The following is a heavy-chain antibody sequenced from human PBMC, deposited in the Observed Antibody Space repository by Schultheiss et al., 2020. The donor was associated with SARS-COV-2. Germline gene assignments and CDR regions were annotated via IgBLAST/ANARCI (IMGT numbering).Heavy chain of an antibody. V-gene: IGHV1-8*01. CDR1: GYTFTSYV. CDR2: MNPNSGNT. J-gene: IGHJ3*02. Sequence: ASVKVSCKASGYTFTSYVINWVRQATGQGLECMGWMNPNSGNTGYAQKFQGRVTMTRNTSISTAYMELSSLRSEDTAVYYCARGLELGMVVDAFDIWGQGTMVTVSS. CDR3: ARGLELGMVVDAFDI. D-gene: IGHD3-22*01.